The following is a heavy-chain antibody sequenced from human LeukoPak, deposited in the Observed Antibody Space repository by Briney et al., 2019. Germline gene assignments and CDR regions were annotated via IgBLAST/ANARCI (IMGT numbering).Heavy chain of an antibody. J-gene: IGHJ4*02. Sequence: GGSLRLSCAASGFNFSIYGMHWVRQAPGKGLEWVTFVRYDQSATVYADSVQGRFAISRDNSKNTVYLQKNSLRVENTALNVCVKDEGECPGSRCYLRFLEYWGQGTLVIVSS. CDR3: VKDEGECPGSRCYLRFLEY. D-gene: IGHD3-3*01. CDR2: VRYDQSAT. CDR1: GFNFSIYG. V-gene: IGHV3-30*02.